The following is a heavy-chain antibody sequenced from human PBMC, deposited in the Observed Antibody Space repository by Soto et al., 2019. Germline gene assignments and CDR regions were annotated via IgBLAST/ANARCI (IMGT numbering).Heavy chain of an antibody. CDR1: GGSFSDYY. D-gene: IGHD6-19*01. J-gene: IGHJ4*02. V-gene: IGHV4-34*01. CDR2: INHSGST. Sequence: QVQLQQWGAGLLKPSETLSLTCAVYGGSFSDYYWSWIRQPPGKGLEWIGEINHSGSTNYNPSLSSRVTISVDTSKNQFSLKLSSVTAADTAVYYCASLDSSGWYLDYWGQGTLVTVSS. CDR3: ASLDSSGWYLDY.